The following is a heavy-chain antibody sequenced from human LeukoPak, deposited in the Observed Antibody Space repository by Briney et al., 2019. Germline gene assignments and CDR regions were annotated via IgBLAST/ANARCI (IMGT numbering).Heavy chain of an antibody. Sequence: SETLSLTCTVSGGSISSYYWSWIRQPPGKGLEWIGEIYHSGSTNYNPSLKSRVTISVDKSKNQFSLKLSSVTAADTAVYYCARDSYGSATLGYWGQGTLVTVSS. J-gene: IGHJ4*02. V-gene: IGHV4-59*12. CDR3: ARDSYGSATLGY. CDR2: IYHSGST. D-gene: IGHD3-10*01. CDR1: GGSISSYY.